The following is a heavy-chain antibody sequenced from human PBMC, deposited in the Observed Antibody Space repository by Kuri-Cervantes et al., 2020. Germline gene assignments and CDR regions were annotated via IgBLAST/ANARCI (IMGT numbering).Heavy chain of an antibody. CDR2: IYPGDSDT. CDR1: GYSFTSYW. Sequence: GGSLRLSWKGSGYSFTSYWIGWVRQMPGKGLEWMGLIYPGDSDTRYSPSFQGQVTISADKSISTDYLQWSSLKASDTAMYYCARCDGYFEYYFDYWGQGTLVTVSS. J-gene: IGHJ4*02. D-gene: IGHD3-22*01. V-gene: IGHV5-51*01. CDR3: ARCDGYFEYYFDY.